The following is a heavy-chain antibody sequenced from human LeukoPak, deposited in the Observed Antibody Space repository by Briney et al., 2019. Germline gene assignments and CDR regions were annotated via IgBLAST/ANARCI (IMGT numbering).Heavy chain of an antibody. CDR3: AKDLRLVATTPGAFDI. J-gene: IGHJ3*02. CDR1: GFTFDDYA. CDR2: ISWNSGSI. Sequence: QPGRSLRLSCAASGFTFDDYAMHWVRQATGKGLEWVSGISWNSGSIGYADSVKGRFTISRDNAKNSLYLQMNSLRAEDTALYYCAKDLRLVATTPGAFDIWGQGTMVTVSS. V-gene: IGHV3-9*01. D-gene: IGHD5-12*01.